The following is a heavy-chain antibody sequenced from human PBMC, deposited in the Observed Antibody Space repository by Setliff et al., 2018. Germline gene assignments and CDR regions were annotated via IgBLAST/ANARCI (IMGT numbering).Heavy chain of an antibody. V-gene: IGHV7-4-1*02. Sequence: ASVKVSCKASGGTFSSYGISWVRQAPGQGLEWMGWINTNTGNPTYAQGFTGRFVFSLDTSVSTTYLQISSLKAEDTAVYYCARGRISHYYDSGAHAFDIWGQGTMVTVSS. J-gene: IGHJ3*02. D-gene: IGHD3-22*01. CDR2: INTNTGNP. CDR3: ARGRISHYYDSGAHAFDI. CDR1: GGTFSSYG.